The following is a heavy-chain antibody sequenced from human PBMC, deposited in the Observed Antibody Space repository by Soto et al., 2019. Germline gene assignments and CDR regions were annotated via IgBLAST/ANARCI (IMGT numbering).Heavy chain of an antibody. Sequence: QVQLQESGPGLVKPSETLSLTCTVSGGSISSYYWSWIRQPPGKGLEWIGYIYYSGSTNCNPSLKSRVTISVDTSKNQFSLKLSSVTAADTAVYYCARRGYDILTGYFLDYWGQGTLVTVSS. V-gene: IGHV4-59*08. CDR3: ARRGYDILTGYFLDY. D-gene: IGHD3-9*01. CDR2: IYYSGST. J-gene: IGHJ4*02. CDR1: GGSISSYY.